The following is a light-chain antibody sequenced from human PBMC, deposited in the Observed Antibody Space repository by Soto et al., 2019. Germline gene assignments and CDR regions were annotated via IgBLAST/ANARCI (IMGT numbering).Light chain of an antibody. CDR3: QQYNDWPLT. CDR1: QSVDSN. CDR2: GAS. V-gene: IGKV3D-15*01. J-gene: IGKJ4*01. Sequence: EIVMTQSPATLSVSPGDRATLSCRASQSVDSNLAWYKQKPGQAPRLLIVGASTRATGIPARFSGSGSGTDVTLTISSLQSEDVAVYYCQQYNDWPLTFGGGTKVDIK.